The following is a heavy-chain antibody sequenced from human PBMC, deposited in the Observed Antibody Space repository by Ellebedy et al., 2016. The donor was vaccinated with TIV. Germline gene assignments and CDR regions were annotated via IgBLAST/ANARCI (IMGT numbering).Heavy chain of an antibody. V-gene: IGHV3-23*01. CDR2: ISGSGGST. CDR3: AREIGGYGLDY. Sequence: GESLKISXAASGFTFSSYAMSWVRQAPGKGLEWVSAISGSGGSTYYADSVKGRFTISRDNSKNTLYLQMNSLRAEDTAVYYCAREIGGYGLDYWGQGTLVTVSS. CDR1: GFTFSSYA. J-gene: IGHJ4*02. D-gene: IGHD5-18*01.